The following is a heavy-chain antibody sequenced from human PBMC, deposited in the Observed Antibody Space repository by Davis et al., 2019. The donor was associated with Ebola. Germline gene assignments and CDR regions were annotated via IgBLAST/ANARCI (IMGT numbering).Heavy chain of an antibody. J-gene: IGHJ4*02. Sequence: WGSLRLSCAVSGFNVGSNYMNWVRHAPGKWLEWVSVIYSGGNTNYADSVKGRFTISRDNSKNTLHLQMHSLRAEDTAVYYCARGLQWVREQYFDSWGQGTLVSVSS. V-gene: IGHV3-53*01. CDR3: ARGLQWVREQYFDS. CDR1: GFNVGSNY. CDR2: IYSGGNT. D-gene: IGHD3-10*01.